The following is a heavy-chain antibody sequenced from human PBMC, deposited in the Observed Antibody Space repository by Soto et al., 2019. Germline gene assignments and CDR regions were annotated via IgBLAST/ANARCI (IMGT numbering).Heavy chain of an antibody. CDR2: ISGGGDTT. CDR3: VKGRGGSGSLTPRVDF. Sequence: EVQLLESGGGLVQPGGSLRLSCAASGFTFNNYAMSWVRQAPGKGLEWVSAISGGGDTTSYADSVKGRFTVSRDGSKNRLYLQMNSLRAEDTAVYYCVKGRGGSGSLTPRVDFWGQGTLVTVSS. V-gene: IGHV3-23*01. J-gene: IGHJ4*02. D-gene: IGHD3-10*01. CDR1: GFTFNNYA.